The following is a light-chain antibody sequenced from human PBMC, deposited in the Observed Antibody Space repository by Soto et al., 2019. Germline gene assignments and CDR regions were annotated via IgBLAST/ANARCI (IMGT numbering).Light chain of an antibody. CDR2: EAS. V-gene: IGKV1-5*03. Sequence: DIQMTQSPSTLSASLGDRVTITCRASQSISSWLAWYQQKPGTAPKLLIYEASTLESGVPSRFSGSRSGTEFTLTVSSLQPDDFATDYCQQYNSYSRTFGQGTKVDIK. J-gene: IGKJ1*01. CDR3: QQYNSYSRT. CDR1: QSISSW.